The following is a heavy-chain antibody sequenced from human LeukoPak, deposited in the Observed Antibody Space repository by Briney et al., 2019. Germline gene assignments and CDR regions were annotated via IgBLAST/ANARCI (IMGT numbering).Heavy chain of an antibody. D-gene: IGHD2-2*01. CDR2: ISYDGSNK. CDR3: ARGGYCSSTSCYEVRGMDV. V-gene: IGHV3-30*03. CDR1: GFTFSSYG. Sequence: GGSLRLSCAASGFTFSSYGMHWVRQAPGKGLEWVAVISYDGSNKYYADSVKGRFTISRDNSKNTLYLQMGSLRAEDMAVYYCARGGYCSSTSCYEVRGMDVWGKGTTVTVSS. J-gene: IGHJ6*04.